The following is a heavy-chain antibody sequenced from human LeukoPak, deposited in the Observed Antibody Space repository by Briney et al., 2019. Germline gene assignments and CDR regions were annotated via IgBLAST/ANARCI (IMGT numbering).Heavy chain of an antibody. CDR2: IYYSGST. V-gene: IGHV4-59*08. Sequence: SETLSLTCTVSGGSISSYYWSWIRQPPGKGLEGIGYIYYSGSTNYNPTLKSRVTISVDTSKNQLSLKLSSVTAADTAVYYCARGSGPYYDIYAEYFQHWGQGTLVTVSS. D-gene: IGHD3-9*01. CDR1: GGSISSYY. J-gene: IGHJ1*01. CDR3: ARGSGPYYDIYAEYFQH.